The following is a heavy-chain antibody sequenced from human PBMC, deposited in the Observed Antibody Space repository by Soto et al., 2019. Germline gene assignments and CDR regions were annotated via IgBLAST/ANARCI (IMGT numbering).Heavy chain of an antibody. J-gene: IGHJ4*02. D-gene: IGHD3-9*01. Sequence: PGGSLRLSCAASGFSFSNYAMDWVRQAPGKGLEWVSYISSSSYTIVYAASVKGRFIISRDDSKISVYLQMNSLKNEDTAVYYCARGPDSSTGYYGPFEYWGQGTLVTVSS. CDR2: ISSSSYTI. CDR1: GFSFSNYA. CDR3: ARGPDSSTGYYGPFEY. V-gene: IGHV3-48*02.